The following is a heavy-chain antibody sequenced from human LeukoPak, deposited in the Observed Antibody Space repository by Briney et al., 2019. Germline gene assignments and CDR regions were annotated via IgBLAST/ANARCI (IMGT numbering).Heavy chain of an antibody. CDR3: ARDEGAPIDY. Sequence: GSSLRLSCEASGFSFSSHGMHWVRQAPGKGLEWLALMSNDGDNKDYADSVKGRFTISRDNAKNSLYLQMNSLRAEDTAVYYCARDEGAPIDYWGQGTLVTVSS. CDR2: MSNDGDNK. D-gene: IGHD1-26*01. CDR1: GFSFSSHG. J-gene: IGHJ4*02. V-gene: IGHV3-30*03.